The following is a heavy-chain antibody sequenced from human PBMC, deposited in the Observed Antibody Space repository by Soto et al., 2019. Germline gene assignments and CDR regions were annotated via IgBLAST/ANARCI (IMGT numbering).Heavy chain of an antibody. D-gene: IGHD3-9*01. CDR1: GGSITNGGYS. V-gene: IGHV4-30-2*01. CDR3: ARTSYDILTGRLDAFDI. Sequence: QLQLQESGSRLVKPSQTLPLTYAVSGGSITNGGYSWSWLRQPPGRGLEWIGCISHSGSTYYSPSLRSRVIISIDKSNNHFSLRLRSVTAADTAVYYCARTSYDILTGRLDAFDIWGQGTMVIVS. CDR2: ISHSGST. J-gene: IGHJ3*02.